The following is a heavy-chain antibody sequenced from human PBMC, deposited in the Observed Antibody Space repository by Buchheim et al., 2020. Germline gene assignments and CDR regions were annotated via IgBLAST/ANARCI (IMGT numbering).Heavy chain of an antibody. J-gene: IGHJ5*02. CDR3: ARVGITLAVPYYTWFDP. CDR2: IYYTGST. D-gene: IGHD6-19*01. V-gene: IGHV4-39*07. Sequence: QLQLQESGPGLVKPSETLSLTCSVSGGSINSSNYYWGWIRQPPGKGLEWIGSIYYTGSTYYNPSLKSRVSISLDTSTKQFSLMLSSVTAADTAVYSCARVGITLAVPYYTWFDPWGLGTL. CDR1: GGSINSSNYY.